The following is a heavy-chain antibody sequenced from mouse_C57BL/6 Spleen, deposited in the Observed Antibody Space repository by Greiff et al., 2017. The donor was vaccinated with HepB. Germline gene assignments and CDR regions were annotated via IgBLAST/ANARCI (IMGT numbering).Heavy chain of an antibody. J-gene: IGHJ3*01. CDR2: IDPNSGGT. D-gene: IGHD2-4*01. V-gene: IGHV1-72*01. Sequence: VQLQQPGAELVKPGASVKLSCKASGYTFTSYWMHWVKQRPGRGLGWIGRIDPNSGGTKYNEKFKSKATLTVDKPSSTAYMQLSSLTSEDSAVYYCARSGDYDGVFAYWGQGTLVTVSA. CDR3: ARSGDYDGVFAY. CDR1: GYTFTSYW.